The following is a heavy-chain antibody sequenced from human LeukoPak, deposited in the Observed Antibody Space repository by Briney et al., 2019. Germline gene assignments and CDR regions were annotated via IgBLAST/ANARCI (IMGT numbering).Heavy chain of an antibody. CDR1: GYSFTSYW. CDR2: IYPGDSDT. Sequence: GESLTLSCTGSGYSFTSYWIGWVRQMPGKGLEWMGLIYPGDSDTRYSPSFQGQVTISADKSISTAYLQWSSLKASDTAMYYCARVGYDSSGYYFFVYWGQGTLVTVSS. D-gene: IGHD3-22*01. J-gene: IGHJ4*02. CDR3: ARVGYDSSGYYFFVY. V-gene: IGHV5-51*01.